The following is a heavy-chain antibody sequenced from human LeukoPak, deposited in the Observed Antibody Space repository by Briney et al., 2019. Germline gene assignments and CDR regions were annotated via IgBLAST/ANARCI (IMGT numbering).Heavy chain of an antibody. V-gene: IGHV1-58*01. CDR3: AAEAAYYYDSRDAFDV. CDR2: IVVGSGNT. J-gene: IGHJ3*01. CDR1: GFTFTSSA. D-gene: IGHD3-22*01. Sequence: SVKVSCKASGFTFTSSAVQWVRQARGQRLEWIGLIVVGSGNTNYAQKFQERVTITRDMSTSLVYMELSSLRSEDTAVYYCAAEAAYYYDSRDAFDVWGQGTMVTVSS.